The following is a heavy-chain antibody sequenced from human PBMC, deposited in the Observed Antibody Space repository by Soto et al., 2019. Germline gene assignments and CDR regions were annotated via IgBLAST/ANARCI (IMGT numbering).Heavy chain of an antibody. CDR1: GGSISSGGYF. J-gene: IGHJ4*02. V-gene: IGHV4-31*03. D-gene: IGHD1-26*01. CDR2: IYYRGNT. Sequence: QVQLQESGPGLVKPSQTLSLTCTVSGGSISSGGYFWSWIRQHPGKGLEWIGYIYYRGNTFYNPCLKTRVSRSVDTSRKQFSLKLSSVTAADTAVYYCARGAVGATIYSDYWGQGTLVTVSS. CDR3: ARGAVGATIYSDY.